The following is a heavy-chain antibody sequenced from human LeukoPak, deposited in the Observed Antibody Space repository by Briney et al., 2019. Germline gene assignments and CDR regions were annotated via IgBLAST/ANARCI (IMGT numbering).Heavy chain of an antibody. J-gene: IGHJ4*02. CDR1: GGTFTSYA. Sequence: ASVKVSCKASGGTFTSYAFSWVRQAPGQGLEWMGGIIPIFGTANYAQKFQGRVTVTADESTSTAYMELSSLRSEDTAVYYCARGGEYYYDSSGYYYTAYYFDYWGQGTLVTVSS. CDR3: ARGGEYYYDSSGYYYTAYYFDY. D-gene: IGHD3-22*01. CDR2: IIPIFGTA. V-gene: IGHV1-69*13.